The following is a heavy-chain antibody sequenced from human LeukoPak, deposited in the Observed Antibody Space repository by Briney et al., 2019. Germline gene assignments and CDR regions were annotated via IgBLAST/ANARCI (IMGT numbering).Heavy chain of an antibody. V-gene: IGHV3-30*04. CDR2: ISYDGSNK. J-gene: IGHJ4*02. Sequence: PGGSLRLSCAASGFTFSSYAMHRVRQAPGKGLEWVAVISYDGSNKYYADSVKGRFTISRDNSKNTLYLQMNSLRAEDTAVYYCARDTGYSYSNLDYWGQGTLVTVSS. D-gene: IGHD5-18*01. CDR3: ARDTGYSYSNLDY. CDR1: GFTFSSYA.